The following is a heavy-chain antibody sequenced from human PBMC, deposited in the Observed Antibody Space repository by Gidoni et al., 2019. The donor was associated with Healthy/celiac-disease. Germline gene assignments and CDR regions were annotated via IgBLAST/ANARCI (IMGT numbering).Heavy chain of an antibody. V-gene: IGHV1-69*04. Sequence: SCQASGGTFSSYTISWVRQAPGQGLEWMGRIIPILGIANYAQKFQGRVTITADKSTSTAYMELSSLRSEDTAVYYCAREGGGTTAALGGLDYWGQGTLVTVSS. CDR1: GGTFSSYT. D-gene: IGHD4-17*01. J-gene: IGHJ4*02. CDR3: AREGGGTTAALGGLDY. CDR2: IIPILGIA.